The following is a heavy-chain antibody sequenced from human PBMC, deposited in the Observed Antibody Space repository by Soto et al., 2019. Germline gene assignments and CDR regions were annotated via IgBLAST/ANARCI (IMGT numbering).Heavy chain of an antibody. V-gene: IGHV3-7*01. J-gene: IGHJ4*02. Sequence: PGGSMRLSCAASGVTLSNFDMSWVRQAPGKGLEWVANIKHDGSEKYYVDSVKGRFTISRDNAKNSLYLQMNSLRAEDTAVYYCARGWTTIADWGQGTLVTVSS. CDR1: GVTLSNFD. D-gene: IGHD5-12*01. CDR3: ARGWTTIAD. CDR2: IKHDGSEK.